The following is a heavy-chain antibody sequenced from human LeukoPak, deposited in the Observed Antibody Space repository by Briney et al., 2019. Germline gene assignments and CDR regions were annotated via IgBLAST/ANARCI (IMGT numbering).Heavy chain of an antibody. D-gene: IGHD3-22*01. CDR3: SSAYYDPTGY. CDR1: GFTFSRDW. CDR2: INGDGSST. J-gene: IGHJ4*02. V-gene: IGHV3-74*01. Sequence: GGSLRLSCAASGFTFSRDWMHWVRQAPGKGLVWVSRINGDGSSTSYADSVEGRFTISRDNAKNTLYLQMNCLRAEDTAVYYCSSAYYDPTGYWGQGTLVTVSS.